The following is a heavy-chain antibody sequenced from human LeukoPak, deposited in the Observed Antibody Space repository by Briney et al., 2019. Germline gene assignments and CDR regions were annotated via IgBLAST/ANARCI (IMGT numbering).Heavy chain of an antibody. J-gene: IGHJ4*02. V-gene: IGHV3-66*02. CDR3: ARAEQLLLDY. CDR1: GFTVSSNY. CDR2: IYSGGST. D-gene: IGHD6-6*01. Sequence: PGGSLRLSCAASGFTVSSNYMSWLRQAPGKGLEWVSVIYSGGSTYYADSVKGRFTISRDNSKNTLYLQMNSLRAEDTAVYYCARAEQLLLDYWGQGTLVTVSS.